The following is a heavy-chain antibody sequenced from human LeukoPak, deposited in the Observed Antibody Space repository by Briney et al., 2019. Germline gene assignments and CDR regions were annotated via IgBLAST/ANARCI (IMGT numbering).Heavy chain of an antibody. CDR2: ISSSSSTI. CDR3: ARLGRRSGYSDYYYMDV. J-gene: IGHJ6*03. CDR1: GFTFSSYS. Sequence: PGGSLRLSCAASGFTFSSYSMNWVRQAPGKGLEWVSYISSSSSTIYYADSVKGRFTISRDNAKNSLYLQMNSLRAEDTAVYYCARLGRRSGYSDYYYMDVWGKGTTVTVPS. V-gene: IGHV3-48*01. D-gene: IGHD3-3*01.